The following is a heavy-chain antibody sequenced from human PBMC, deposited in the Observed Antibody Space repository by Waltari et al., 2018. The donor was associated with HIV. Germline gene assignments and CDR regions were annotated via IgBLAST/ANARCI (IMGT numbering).Heavy chain of an antibody. CDR3: ARHGDYYDSSGYDYFDY. J-gene: IGHJ4*02. CDR2: IYYSGST. Sequence: QLQLQESGPGLVKPSETLSLTCTVSGGSISSSSYYWGWIRQPPGKGLEWIGSIYYSGSTYYNPSLKGRVTISVDTSKNQFSLKLSSVTAADTAVYYCARHGDYYDSSGYDYFDYWGQGTLVTVSS. D-gene: IGHD3-22*01. V-gene: IGHV4-39*01. CDR1: GGSISSSSYY.